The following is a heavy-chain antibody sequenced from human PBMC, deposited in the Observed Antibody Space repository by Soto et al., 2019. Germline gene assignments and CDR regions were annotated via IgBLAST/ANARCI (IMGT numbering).Heavy chain of an antibody. J-gene: IGHJ4*02. V-gene: IGHV3-7*01. Sequence: EVQLVESGGGLVQPGGSLRLSCETSGFTFSNYWMTWVRQAPEKGLEWAANIKKDGSQKNFVDSVKDRFTISRDNAKNSLYLQMDSLRVEDTARYYCVKEITSAQWGQGTLVTVSS. D-gene: IGHD1-20*01. CDR2: IKKDGSQK. CDR3: VKEITSAQ. CDR1: GFTFSNYW.